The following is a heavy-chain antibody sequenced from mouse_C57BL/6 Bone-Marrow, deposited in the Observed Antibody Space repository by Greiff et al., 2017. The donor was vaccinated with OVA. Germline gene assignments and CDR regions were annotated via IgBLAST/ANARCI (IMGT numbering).Heavy chain of an antibody. CDR2: ISYDGSN. J-gene: IGHJ2*01. CDR1: GYSITSGYY. CDR3: AGYDYVDY. Sequence: EVKLQESGPGLVKPSQSLSLTCSVTGYSITSGYYWNWIRQFPGNKLEWMGYISYDGSNNYNPSLKNRISITRDTSKNQFFLKLNSVTTEDTATYYCAGYDYVDYWGQGTTLTVSS. V-gene: IGHV3-6*01. D-gene: IGHD2-3*01.